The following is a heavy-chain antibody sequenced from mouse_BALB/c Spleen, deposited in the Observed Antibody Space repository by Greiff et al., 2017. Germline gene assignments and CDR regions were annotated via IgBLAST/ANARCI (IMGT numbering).Heavy chain of an antibody. CDR2: ILPGSGST. V-gene: IGHV1-9*01. D-gene: IGHD1-1*01. J-gene: IGHJ1*01. CDR1: GYTFSSYW. CDR3: ARRGYYGSSWYFDV. Sequence: QVQLQQSGAELMKPGASVKISCKATGYTFSSYWIEWVKQRPGHGLEWIGEILPGSGSTNYNEKFKGKATFTADTSSNTAYMQLSSLTSEDSAVYYCARRGYYGSSWYFDVWGAGTTVTVSS.